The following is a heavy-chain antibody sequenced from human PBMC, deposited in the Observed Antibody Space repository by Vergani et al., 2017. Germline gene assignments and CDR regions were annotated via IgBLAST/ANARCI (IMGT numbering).Heavy chain of an antibody. CDR3: TKGSRGYTGYFFDY. V-gene: IGHV3-33*08. D-gene: IGHD5-12*01. Sequence: QVQLVESGGGVVQPGRSLRLSCAASGFTFSSYAMHWVRQAPGKGLEWVAVIWYDGSNKYYADSVKGRFTISRDNSKNTLYLQMNSLRADDTAVYYCTKGSRGYTGYFFDYWGQGTLATVSS. CDR1: GFTFSSYA. CDR2: IWYDGSNK. J-gene: IGHJ4*02.